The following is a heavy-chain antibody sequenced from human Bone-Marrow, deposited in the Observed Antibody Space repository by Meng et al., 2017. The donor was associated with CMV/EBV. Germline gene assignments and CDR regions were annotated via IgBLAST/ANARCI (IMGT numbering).Heavy chain of an antibody. CDR3: ARDEGGIFAY. CDR2: ISGSADTT. J-gene: IGHJ4*02. D-gene: IGHD3-10*01. Sequence: GESLKISCAASGFTFNIYAMNWVRQAPGKGLEWVSGISGSADTTYYADSVKGRFTISRDNPKDTVFLQMNSLRAEDTAVYYCARDEGGIFAYWGQGTLVTVSS. CDR1: GFTFNIYA. V-gene: IGHV3-23*01.